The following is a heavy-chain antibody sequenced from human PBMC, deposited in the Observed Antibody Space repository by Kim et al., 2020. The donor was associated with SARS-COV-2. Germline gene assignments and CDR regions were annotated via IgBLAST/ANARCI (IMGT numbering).Heavy chain of an antibody. Sequence: GGSLRLSCAASGFTFSSYGMHWVRQAPGKGLEWVAVIWYEGSNKYYVDSVKGRFTISRDNSKNTLYLQMNSLRAEDTAVYYCAKDRGIAVGGTLYYVDYWGQGTLVTVSS. CDR1: GFTFSSYG. D-gene: IGHD6-19*01. CDR3: AKDRGIAVGGTLYYVDY. J-gene: IGHJ4*02. CDR2: IWYEGSNK. V-gene: IGHV3-30*02.